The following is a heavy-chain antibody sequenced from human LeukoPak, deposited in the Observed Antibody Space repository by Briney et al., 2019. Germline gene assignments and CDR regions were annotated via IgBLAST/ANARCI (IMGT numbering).Heavy chain of an antibody. V-gene: IGHV3-7*01. CDR3: LRGDRRDY. Sequence: PGGSLRLSCAASGFTFSNYWMFWVRQAPGKVLEWVAHIKTDGSETYYLDSVKGRFIISRDNAKDSLYLQMNSLRVEDTAVYYCLRGDRRDYWGQGTLVTVSS. CDR2: IKTDGSET. CDR1: GFTFSNYW. J-gene: IGHJ4*02.